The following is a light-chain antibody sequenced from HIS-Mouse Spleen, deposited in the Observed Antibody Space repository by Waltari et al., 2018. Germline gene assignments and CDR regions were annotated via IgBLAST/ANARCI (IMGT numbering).Light chain of an antibody. CDR3: MQALQTPFT. J-gene: IGKJ3*01. Sequence: DIVMTQSPLSLPVTPGEPASISCRSSQSLLHSNGFNYLDWYLQKPGQSPQLLIYLGSTRASGVPDRFSGSGSGTDFTLIISRVEAEDVGVYYCMQALQTPFTFGPGTKVDIK. CDR2: LGS. V-gene: IGKV2-28*01. CDR1: QSLLHSNGFNY.